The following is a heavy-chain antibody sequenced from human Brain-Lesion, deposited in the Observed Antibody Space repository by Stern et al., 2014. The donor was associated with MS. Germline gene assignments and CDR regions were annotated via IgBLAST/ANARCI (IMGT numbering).Heavy chain of an antibody. CDR2: IYYSGKP. Sequence: VQLVESGPGLVKPSETLSLTCTVAGGSVSSTSYAWAWIRQPPGKGLEWIGTIYYSGKPYYGPPPKSRLTISLNTSKNQSSLQLGSVTAADTAVYYCAGEEDIRYCSGGSCTGNWFDPWGQGTLVTVSS. D-gene: IGHD2-15*01. CDR1: GGSVSSTSYA. V-gene: IGHV4-39*01. CDR3: AGEEDIRYCSGGSCTGNWFDP. J-gene: IGHJ5*02.